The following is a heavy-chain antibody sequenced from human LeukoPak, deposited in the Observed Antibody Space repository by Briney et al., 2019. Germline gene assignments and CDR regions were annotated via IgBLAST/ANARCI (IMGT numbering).Heavy chain of an antibody. J-gene: IGHJ4*02. CDR3: AKPARTDYADY. CDR1: GFTFSSYA. Sequence: GGSLRLSCAASGFTFSSYATNWVRQAPGKGLEWVSSINVSGGSTYYADSVKGRFTISRDNSKNTLYLQMNSLRAEDTAVYYCAKPARTDYADYWGQGTLVTVSS. D-gene: IGHD1-14*01. V-gene: IGHV3-23*01. CDR2: INVSGGST.